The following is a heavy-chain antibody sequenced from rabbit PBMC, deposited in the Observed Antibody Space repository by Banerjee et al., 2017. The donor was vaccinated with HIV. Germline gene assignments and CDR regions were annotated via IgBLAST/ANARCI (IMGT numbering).Heavy chain of an antibody. CDR3: VRDDYAFGL. J-gene: IGHJ6*01. D-gene: IGHD2-1*01. CDR2: IYPDYDIT. Sequence: QSLEESGGGLVKPGGTLTLTCKASGIDFSSYYYMCWVRQAPGKGLESIAYIYPDYDITDYASWVNGRFTISLDNAQNTVFLQMTSLTAADTATYFCVRDDYAFGLWGQGTLVTVS. V-gene: IGHV1S43*01. CDR1: GIDFSSYYY.